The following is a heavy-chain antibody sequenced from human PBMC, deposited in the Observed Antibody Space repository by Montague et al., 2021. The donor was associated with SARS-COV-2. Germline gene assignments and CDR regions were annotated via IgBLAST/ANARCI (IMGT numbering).Heavy chain of an antibody. D-gene: IGHD3-10*01. J-gene: IGHJ6*03. CDR3: ARLGDGVVPSPILGVGPYYSYYYMDV. CDR1: AWSFSTYS. CDR2: IHHGGST. Sequence: SETLSLTCAVHAWSFSTYSLNWIRQPPGKGLEWIGEIHHGGSTNYNPSLKSRVTISADTSKNQFSLKLTSVAAADTAVYYCARLGDGVVPSPILGVGPYYSYYYMDVWGKGTTVTVAS. V-gene: IGHV4-34*01.